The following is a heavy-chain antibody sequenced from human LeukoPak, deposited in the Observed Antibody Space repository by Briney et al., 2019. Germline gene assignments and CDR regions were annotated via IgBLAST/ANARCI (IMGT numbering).Heavy chain of an antibody. J-gene: IGHJ4*02. D-gene: IGHD2-15*01. Sequence: SETLSLTCVVYGGSFSGYYWSWIRQSPGKGLEWIGEINHRGSTNYNPSLKRRVTISLDTSKNQFSLILTSVTAADTALYYCARDCGGSCYSGFDYWGQGNLVIVSS. CDR3: ARDCGGSCYSGFDY. CDR1: GGSFSGYY. CDR2: INHRGST. V-gene: IGHV4-34*01.